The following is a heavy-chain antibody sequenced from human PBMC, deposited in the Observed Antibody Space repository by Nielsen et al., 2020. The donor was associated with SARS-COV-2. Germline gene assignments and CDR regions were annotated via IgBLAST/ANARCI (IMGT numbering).Heavy chain of an antibody. D-gene: IGHD3-22*01. Sequence: ASVKVSCKASGYNFNGYYMYWVRQAPGQGLDWMGRINPNNGDTNFAQKFQGRVTVTRDTSSTTAYMELSSLRSDDTAVYYCARGFYYGNTGYYLYDAFDIWGQGTMVTVSS. CDR2: INPNNGDT. CDR3: ARGFYYGNTGYYLYDAFDI. V-gene: IGHV1-2*06. J-gene: IGHJ3*02. CDR1: GYNFNGYY.